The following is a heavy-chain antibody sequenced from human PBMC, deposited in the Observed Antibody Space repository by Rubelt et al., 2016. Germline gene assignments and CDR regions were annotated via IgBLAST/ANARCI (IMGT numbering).Heavy chain of an antibody. CDR3: AKGSVTMYVRKQYFDL. CDR1: GFTFNSFA. D-gene: IGHD4-17*01. J-gene: IGHJ2*01. Sequence: AGGVVQPGRSLRLSCAASGFTFNSFAMHWVRQAPGKGLEWVAVISYDGSNKYCADSVKGRFTISRDNSKNTLYLQMNSLRAEDTAVYYCAKGSVTMYVRKQYFDLWGRGTLVTVSS. V-gene: IGHV3-30*04. CDR2: ISYDGSNK.